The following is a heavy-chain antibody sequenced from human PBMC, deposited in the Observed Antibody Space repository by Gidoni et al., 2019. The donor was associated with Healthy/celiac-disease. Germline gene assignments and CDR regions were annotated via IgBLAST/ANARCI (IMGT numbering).Heavy chain of an antibody. J-gene: IGHJ3*01. CDR3: ARLRALKRGYSYDSHPS. Sequence: QVQLQQWGAGLLKPSETLSLTCAVYGVSFSGYYWSWIRQPPGKGLEWIGEINHSGSTNYNPSLKSRVTISVDTSKNQFSLKLSSVTAADTAVYYCARLRALKRGYSYDSHPSWGQGTMVTVSS. D-gene: IGHD5-18*01. V-gene: IGHV4-34*01. CDR2: INHSGST. CDR1: GVSFSGYY.